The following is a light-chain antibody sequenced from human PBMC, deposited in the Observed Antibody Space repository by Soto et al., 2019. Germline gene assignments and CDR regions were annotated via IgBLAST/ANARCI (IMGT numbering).Light chain of an antibody. J-gene: IGLJ1*01. Sequence: QSVLKQPPSVYAAPGQRVTISCTGSSSNIGADSDVHWYQQLPGTAPKLLISHNNNRPSGVPDRFSGSKSGTSASLAITGLQAEDEADYYCKSCDKTLSGWFFGSGTKVTV. CDR2: HNN. V-gene: IGLV1-40*01. CDR3: KSCDKTLSGWF. CDR1: SSNIGADSD.